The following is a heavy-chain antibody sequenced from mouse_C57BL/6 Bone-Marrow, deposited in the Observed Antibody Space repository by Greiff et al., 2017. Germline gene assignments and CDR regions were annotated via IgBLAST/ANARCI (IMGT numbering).Heavy chain of an antibody. J-gene: IGHJ2*01. CDR2: ISYDGSN. Sequence: ESGPGLVKPSQSLSLTCSVTGYSITSGYYWNWIRQFPGNKLEWMGYISYDGSNNYNPSRKNRISITRDTSKNQFFLKLNSVTTEETATYYCARGGYDYDFDYWGQGTTLTVSS. CDR3: ARGGYDYDFDY. CDR1: GYSITSGYY. D-gene: IGHD2-4*01. V-gene: IGHV3-6*01.